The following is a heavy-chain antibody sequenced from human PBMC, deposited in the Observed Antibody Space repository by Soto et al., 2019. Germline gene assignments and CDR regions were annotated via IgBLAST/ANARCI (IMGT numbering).Heavy chain of an antibody. Sequence: GGSLRLSCAASGFTFSDYYMSWIRQAPGKGLECVAYISVSSTYANYGDSVEGRFTISRDNAKNSLYLQMNSLRAEDTAVYYCSREMYYYDSSGYYIHYFDYWGQGTLVTVSP. CDR1: GFTFSDYY. D-gene: IGHD3-22*01. J-gene: IGHJ4*02. CDR3: SREMYYYDSSGYYIHYFDY. CDR2: ISVSSTYA. V-gene: IGHV3-11*06.